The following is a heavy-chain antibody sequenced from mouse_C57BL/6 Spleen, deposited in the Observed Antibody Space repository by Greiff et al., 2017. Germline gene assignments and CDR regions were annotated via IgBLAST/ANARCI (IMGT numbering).Heavy chain of an antibody. D-gene: IGHD1-1*01. Sequence: VQLQQSGAELMKPGASVKLSCKATGYTFTGYWIEWVKQRPGHGLEWIGEILPGSGSTNYTEKFKGKTTFTADTSSNTAYMQLSSLTTEDSAIYYCASRDPDGSSYAFADWGQGTLVTVSA. CDR2: ILPGSGST. J-gene: IGHJ3*01. V-gene: IGHV1-9*01. CDR3: ASRDPDGSSYAFAD. CDR1: GYTFTGYW.